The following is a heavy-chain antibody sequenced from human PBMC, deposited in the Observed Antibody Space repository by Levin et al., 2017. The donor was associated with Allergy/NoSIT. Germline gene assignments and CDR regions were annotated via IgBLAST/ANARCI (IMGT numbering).Heavy chain of an antibody. D-gene: IGHD3-22*01. Sequence: PGGSLRLSCAASGFTFSSYAMSWVRQAPGKGLEWVSAISGSGGSTYYADSVKGRFTISRDNSKNTLYLQMNSLRAEDTAVYYCAKGAAYYYDSSGYNDYWGQGTLVTVSS. CDR1: GFTFSSYA. CDR2: ISGSGGST. J-gene: IGHJ4*02. V-gene: IGHV3-23*01. CDR3: AKGAAYYYDSSGYNDY.